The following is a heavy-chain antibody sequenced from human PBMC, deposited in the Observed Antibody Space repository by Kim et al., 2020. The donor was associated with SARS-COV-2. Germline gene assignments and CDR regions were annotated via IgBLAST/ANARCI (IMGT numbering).Heavy chain of an antibody. CDR2: ISGSGGST. Sequence: GGSLRLSCAASGFTFSSYAMSWVRQAPGKGLEWVSAISGSGGSTYYTDSVKGRFTISRDNSKNTLYLQMNSLRAEDTAVYYCAKDTPLWVDIVATPGAFDIWGQGTMVTVSS. J-gene: IGHJ3*02. CDR3: AKDTPLWVDIVATPGAFDI. V-gene: IGHV3-23*01. D-gene: IGHD5-12*01. CDR1: GFTFSSYA.